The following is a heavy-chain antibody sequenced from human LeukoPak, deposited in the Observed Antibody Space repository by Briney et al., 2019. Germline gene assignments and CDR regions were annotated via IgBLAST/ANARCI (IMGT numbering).Heavy chain of an antibody. CDR3: AKDHPSDGWPTFEY. J-gene: IGHJ4*02. CDR2: ITNNAGKT. V-gene: IGHV3-23*01. Sequence: GGSLRLSCAASGFSVSIRAMSWVRQAPGKGPEWLSSITNNAGKTYYAASVKGRFTISRDEYQNTVFLAMSSLRVEDTAVYYCAKDHPSDGWPTFEYWGQGILVTVSS. D-gene: IGHD2-15*01. CDR1: GFSVSIRA.